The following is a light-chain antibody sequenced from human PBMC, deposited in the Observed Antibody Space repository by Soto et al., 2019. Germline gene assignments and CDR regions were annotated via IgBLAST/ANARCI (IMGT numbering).Light chain of an antibody. CDR1: KLGAKY. Sequence: SYELTQPPSVSVSPGQTASITCSGDKLGAKYACWYQQKPGQSPVLVIYQDSKRPSGIPERFSGSNSGNTATLTISGTQAMDEADYYGQAWDSSTVVFGGGTKVTVL. CDR2: QDS. J-gene: IGLJ2*01. CDR3: QAWDSSTVV. V-gene: IGLV3-1*01.